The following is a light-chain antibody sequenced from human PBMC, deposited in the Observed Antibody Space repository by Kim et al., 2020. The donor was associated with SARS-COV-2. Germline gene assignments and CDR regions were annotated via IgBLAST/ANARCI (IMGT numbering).Light chain of an antibody. J-gene: IGKJ1*01. CDR3: QQYTTWT. V-gene: IGKV1-5*01. CDR2: DAS. Sequence: LSGSVGDRVTISCRASHSIDKWLAWYRQKPGKAPELLIYDASTLESGVPSRFSGNGYGTEFTLTISSLQHDDFATYYCQQYTTWTFGQGTKVDIK. CDR1: HSIDKW.